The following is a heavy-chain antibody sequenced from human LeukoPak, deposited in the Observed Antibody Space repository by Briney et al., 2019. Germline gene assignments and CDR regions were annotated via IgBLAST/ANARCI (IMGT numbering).Heavy chain of an antibody. CDR1: GGSISSYY. D-gene: IGHD5-24*01. Sequence: PSETLSLTCTVSGGSISSYYWSWIRQPPGKGLEWIGYIYYSGSTTYNPSLKSRVSISVDMSKNQFSLRLSSVTAADTAVYYCARGKAGYNVYWGQGTLVTVSS. CDR3: ARGKAGYNVY. J-gene: IGHJ4*02. V-gene: IGHV4-59*01. CDR2: IYYSGST.